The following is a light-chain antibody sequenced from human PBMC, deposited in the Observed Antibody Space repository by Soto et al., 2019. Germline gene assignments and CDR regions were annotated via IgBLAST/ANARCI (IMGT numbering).Light chain of an antibody. CDR1: QSVARY. Sequence: DIQMTQSPSSLSASVGHRVTITCRASQSVARYLNWYQQKPGGVPKLLIYAASTLQSGFPSRFSGSGSGTDFTLTISSLQPEDFATYYCLQSYVPPLTFGGWTKVEIK. CDR2: AAS. CDR3: LQSYVPPLT. J-gene: IGKJ4*01. V-gene: IGKV1-39*01.